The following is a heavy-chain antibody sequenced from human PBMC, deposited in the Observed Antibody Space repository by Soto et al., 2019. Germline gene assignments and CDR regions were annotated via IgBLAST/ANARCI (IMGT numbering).Heavy chain of an antibody. CDR1: GGSVSSGSYY. J-gene: IGHJ4*02. CDR3: ASSYYYDGSGYYY. D-gene: IGHD3-22*01. Sequence: QVQLQESGPGLVKPSETLSLTCTVSGGSVSSGSYYWSWIRQPPGKGLEWIGYIYYSGSTNYNPSRRSRVTIAVDTSKNQFSLKLGSVTAADAAVYYCASSYYYDGSGYYYWGQGTLVTVSS. V-gene: IGHV4-61*01. CDR2: IYYSGST.